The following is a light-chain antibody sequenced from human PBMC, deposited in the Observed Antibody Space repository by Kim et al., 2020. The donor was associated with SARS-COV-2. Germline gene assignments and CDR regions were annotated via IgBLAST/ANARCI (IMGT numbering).Light chain of an antibody. CDR2: YDS. V-gene: IGLV3-21*04. CDR1: NIGGKS. CDR3: QVWDSSSDHVV. J-gene: IGLJ3*02. Sequence: APGKTAGITCGGNNIGGKSVHWYQQKPGQAPVVVMYYDSDRPSGIPERFYGSNTGNTATLIISRVEAGDEADYYCQVWDSSSDHVVFGGGTQLTVL.